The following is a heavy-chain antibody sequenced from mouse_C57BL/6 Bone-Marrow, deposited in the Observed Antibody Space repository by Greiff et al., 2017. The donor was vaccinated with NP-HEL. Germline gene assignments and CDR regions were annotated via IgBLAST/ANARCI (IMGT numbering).Heavy chain of an antibody. J-gene: IGHJ4*01. CDR3: ARDYAMDY. V-gene: IGHV1-76*01. CDR1: GYTFTDYY. CDR2: IYPGSGNT. Sequence: VQLQQSGAELVRPGASVKLSCKASGYTFTDYYITWVKQRPGQGLEWIARIYPGSGNTYYNEKFKGKATLTAEKSSSTAYMQLSSLTSEDSAVYFCARDYAMDYWGQGTSVTVSS.